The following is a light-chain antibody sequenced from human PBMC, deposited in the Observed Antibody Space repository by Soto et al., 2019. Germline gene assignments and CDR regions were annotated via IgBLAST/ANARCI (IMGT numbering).Light chain of an antibody. CDR3: QQYNNWPPIT. Sequence: ETVLTQSPATLSLSPGERATLSCRASQSVSSYLGWYQQKPGQAPRLLIYDASNRATGIPARFSGSGSGTDFTLTISSLEPADFAVYYCQQYNNWPPITFGQGTRLEIK. CDR2: DAS. CDR1: QSVSSY. V-gene: IGKV3-11*01. J-gene: IGKJ5*01.